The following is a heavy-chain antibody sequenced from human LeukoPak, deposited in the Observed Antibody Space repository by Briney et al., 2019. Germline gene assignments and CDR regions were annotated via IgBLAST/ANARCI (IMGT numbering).Heavy chain of an antibody. CDR2: IYYSGST. CDR3: ARGNRQLAYYGSGSRLPFDS. V-gene: IGHV4-39*07. Sequence: SETLSLTCTVSGGSISSSSYYWGWIRQPPGKGLEWIGSIYYSGSTYYNPSLKNRVSISVDTSENQFSLRLTSVTAADTAVYYCARGNRQLAYYGSGSRLPFDSWGQGTLVTVSS. CDR1: GGSISSSSYY. D-gene: IGHD3-10*01. J-gene: IGHJ4*02.